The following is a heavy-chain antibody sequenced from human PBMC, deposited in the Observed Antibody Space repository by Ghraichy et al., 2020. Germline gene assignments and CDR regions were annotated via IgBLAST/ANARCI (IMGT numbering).Heavy chain of an antibody. CDR1: GGSISSGGYY. CDR2: IYYSGST. V-gene: IGHV4-31*03. Sequence: SETLSLTCTVSGGSISSGGYYWSWIRQHPGKGLEWIGYIYYSGSTYYNPSLKSRVTISVDTSKNQFSLKLSSVTAADTAVYYCARDPLSRGWFDPWGQGTLVTVSS. D-gene: IGHD3-10*01. CDR3: ARDPLSRGWFDP. J-gene: IGHJ5*02.